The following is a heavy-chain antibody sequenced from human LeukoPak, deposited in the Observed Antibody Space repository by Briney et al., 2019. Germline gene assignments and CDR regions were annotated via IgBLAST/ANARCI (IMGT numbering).Heavy chain of an antibody. Sequence: ASVKVSCKTSAYTFTAYYIHRVRQAPGQGLEWMGWINPYSGTTNYAQNFQGRVTMTRDTSISTAYMELSSLISDGTAVYFCARGGTAEYYIYFAYWGQGSLVIVSS. V-gene: IGHV1-2*02. J-gene: IGHJ4*02. D-gene: IGHD2/OR15-2a*01. CDR3: ARGGTAEYYIYFAY. CDR1: AYTFTAYY. CDR2: INPYSGTT.